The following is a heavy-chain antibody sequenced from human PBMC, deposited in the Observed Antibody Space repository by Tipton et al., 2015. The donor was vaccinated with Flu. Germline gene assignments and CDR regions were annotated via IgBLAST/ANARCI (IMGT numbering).Heavy chain of an antibody. Sequence: SLRLSCTASGFTFGDYAMSWVRQAPGKGLEWVGFIRSKAYGGTTEYAASVKGRFTISRDDSKSIAYPQMNSLKTEDTAVYYCTRDGGSGTYYYGSGSLYYFDYWGQGTLVTVSS. CDR2: IRSKAYGGTT. V-gene: IGHV3-49*04. J-gene: IGHJ4*02. CDR3: TRDGGSGTYYYGSGSLYYFDY. CDR1: GFTFGDYA. D-gene: IGHD3-10*01.